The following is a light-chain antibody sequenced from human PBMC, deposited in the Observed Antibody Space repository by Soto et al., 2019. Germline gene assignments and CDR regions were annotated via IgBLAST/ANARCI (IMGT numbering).Light chain of an antibody. Sequence: SVLTQPPSVSGAPGQRVTLSCTGSNSNIGTTYNVHWYQHRPGTAPKLLIHSNNNRPSGVPDRFSGSKSGTSASLAIAGLQADDEADYYCQSYDPTLRTSLFGGGTQLTVL. CDR1: NSNIGTTYN. CDR3: QSYDPTLRTSL. V-gene: IGLV1-40*01. CDR2: SNN. J-gene: IGLJ2*01.